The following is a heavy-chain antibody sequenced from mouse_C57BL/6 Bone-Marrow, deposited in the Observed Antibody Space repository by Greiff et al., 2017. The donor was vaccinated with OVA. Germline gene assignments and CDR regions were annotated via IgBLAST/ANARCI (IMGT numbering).Heavy chain of an antibody. CDR2: INYDGSST. CDR3: ARRGVNWYFDV. CDR1: GFTFSDYY. J-gene: IGHJ1*03. Sequence: EVKLMESEGGLVQPGSSMKLSCTASGFTFSDYYMAWVRQVPEKGLEWVANINYDGSSTYYLDSLKSRFIISRDNAKNILYLQMSSLKSEDTATYYCARRGVNWYFDVWGTGTTVTVSS. V-gene: IGHV5-16*02. D-gene: IGHD2-1*01.